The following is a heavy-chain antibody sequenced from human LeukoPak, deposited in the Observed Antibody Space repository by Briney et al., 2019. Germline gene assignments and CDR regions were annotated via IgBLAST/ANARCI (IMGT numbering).Heavy chain of an antibody. V-gene: IGHV1-18*01. J-gene: IGHJ4*02. CDR1: GYTFTSYG. CDR3: ARESHETREDY. D-gene: IGHD1-1*01. Sequence: ASVKVSCKASGYTFTSYGISWVRQAPGQGLEWMGWISANNGDTDYPPKLQDRVTMTTDTYTSTAYMELRSLRSDDTAMYYCARESHETREDYWGQGTLVAVSS. CDR2: ISANNGDT.